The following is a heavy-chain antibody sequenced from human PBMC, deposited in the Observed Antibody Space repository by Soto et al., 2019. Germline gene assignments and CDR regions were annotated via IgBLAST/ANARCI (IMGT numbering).Heavy chain of an antibody. V-gene: IGHV4-34*01. CDR2: INHSGST. Sequence: QVQLQQWGAGLLKPSETLSLTCAVYGGSFSGYYWSWIRQPPGKGLEWIGEINHSGSTNYNPSLKSRVTISVDTSKNQFSLKLSSVTAADTAVYYCARGLQMEDYVWGSYRYTSDAFDIWGQGTMVTVSS. CDR3: ARGLQMEDYVWGSYRYTSDAFDI. CDR1: GGSFSGYY. J-gene: IGHJ3*02. D-gene: IGHD3-16*02.